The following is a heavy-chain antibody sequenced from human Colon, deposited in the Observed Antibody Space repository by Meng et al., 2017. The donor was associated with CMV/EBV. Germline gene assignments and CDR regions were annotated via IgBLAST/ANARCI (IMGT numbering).Heavy chain of an antibody. J-gene: IGHJ4*02. Sequence: SGYPFTSYAMNWVRQAPGQGLEWMGWINNNTGNPTYAKGFTGRFVFSLDTSVSTAYLQISSLKAEDTAVYYCAREWLDGDYGSLYFDYWGQGTLVTVSS. V-gene: IGHV7-4-1*02. CDR2: INNNTGNP. D-gene: IGHD4-17*01. CDR1: GYPFTSYA. CDR3: AREWLDGDYGSLYFDY.